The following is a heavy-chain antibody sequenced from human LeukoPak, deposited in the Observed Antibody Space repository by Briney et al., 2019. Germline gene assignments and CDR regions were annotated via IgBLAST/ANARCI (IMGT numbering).Heavy chain of an antibody. Sequence: GGSLRLSCAASGFTFSNYWMTWVRQAPGKGLEWVANIKKDGSEKNYVDSVKGRFTIPRDNAKNSLYLQMNSLRAEETAVYYCAREVYSSSFRFDPWGQGTLVTVSS. CDR3: AREVYSSSFRFDP. CDR1: GFTFSNYW. CDR2: IKKDGSEK. D-gene: IGHD6-13*01. J-gene: IGHJ5*02. V-gene: IGHV3-7*01.